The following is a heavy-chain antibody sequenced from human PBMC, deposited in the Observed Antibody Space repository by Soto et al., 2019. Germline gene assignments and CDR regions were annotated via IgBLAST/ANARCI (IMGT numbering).Heavy chain of an antibody. D-gene: IGHD2-15*01. J-gene: IGHJ4*02. CDR2: INPDTGGT. Sequence: GASVKVSCKASGYTFTGYYIHWVRQAPGRGLEWMGWINPDTGGTDYSEKFQGLVTMTRDTPKTTAYMELSSLKSDDTAMYYCARVYCSGGGCYGIDYWGQGTLVTVPQ. V-gene: IGHV1-2*04. CDR1: GYTFTGYY. CDR3: ARVYCSGGGCYGIDY.